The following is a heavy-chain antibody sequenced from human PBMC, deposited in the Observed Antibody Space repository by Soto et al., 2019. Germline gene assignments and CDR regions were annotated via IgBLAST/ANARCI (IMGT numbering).Heavy chain of an antibody. D-gene: IGHD6-13*01. Sequence: GGSLRLSCAASGFTFSSYGMHWVRQAPGKGLEWVAVIWYDGSNKYYADSVKGRFTISRDNSKNTLYLQMNSLRAEDTAVYYCARCPGYRVYYYYGMDVWGQGTTVTVSS. V-gene: IGHV3-33*01. J-gene: IGHJ6*02. CDR1: GFTFSSYG. CDR2: IWYDGSNK. CDR3: ARCPGYRVYYYYGMDV.